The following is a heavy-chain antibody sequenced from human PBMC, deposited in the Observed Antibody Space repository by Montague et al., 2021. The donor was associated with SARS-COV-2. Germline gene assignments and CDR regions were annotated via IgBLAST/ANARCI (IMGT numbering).Heavy chain of an antibody. V-gene: IGHV4-59*01. D-gene: IGHD2-2*01. Sequence: SETLSLTCTVSGGSISSYYWSWIRQPPGKGLEWIGYMYYSGSTNXNPSLKSRVTISVDTSKNQFSLKLSYMTAADTAVNYCAREGRGYCSSTSCQSAFDIWGQGTMVTVSS. CDR1: GGSISSYY. J-gene: IGHJ3*02. CDR2: MYYSGST. CDR3: AREGRGYCSSTSCQSAFDI.